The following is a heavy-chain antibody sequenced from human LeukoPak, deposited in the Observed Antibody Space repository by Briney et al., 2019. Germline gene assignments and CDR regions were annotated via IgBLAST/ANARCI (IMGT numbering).Heavy chain of an antibody. J-gene: IGHJ4*02. CDR3: ARAMSYDYVGYYFDY. CDR2: INPNSGGT. CDR1: GYTFTGYY. Sequence: ASVKVSCKASGYTFTGYYMHWVRQVPGQGLEWMGWINPNSGGTNYAQKFQGRVTMTRDTPISTAYMELSRLRSDDTAVCYCARAMSYDYVGYYFDYWGQGTLVTVSS. D-gene: IGHD5-12*01. V-gene: IGHV1-2*02.